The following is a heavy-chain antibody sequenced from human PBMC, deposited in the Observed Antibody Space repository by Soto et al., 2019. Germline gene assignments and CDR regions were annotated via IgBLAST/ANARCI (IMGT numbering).Heavy chain of an antibody. CDR3: ARVSSGWYYWFDP. D-gene: IGHD6-19*01. CDR1: GYTFTSDG. Sequence: QVQLVQSGAEVKKPGASVKVSCKASGYTFTSDGISWVRQAPGQGLEWMGWISASNGNTNYAQKLQGRVTMTTDTSTNTPYMGLSSLRSDDTAVYYCARVSSGWYYWFDPWSQGTLVTVSS. V-gene: IGHV1-18*01. CDR2: ISASNGNT. J-gene: IGHJ5*02.